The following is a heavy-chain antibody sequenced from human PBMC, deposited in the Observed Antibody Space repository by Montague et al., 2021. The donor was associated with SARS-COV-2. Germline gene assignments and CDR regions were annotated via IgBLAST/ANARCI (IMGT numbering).Heavy chain of an antibody. D-gene: IGHD1-14*01. Sequence: SETLSLTCTVSGASVGSSDWGWIRQSPGKGLEWIGYFYSVGSTDYNPSLKSRATISKDTPKNQFSLQVRSVTAADTAVYYCARETMTADAFYIWGQGTMVTVSS. CDR3: ARETMTADAFYI. CDR1: GASVGSSD. J-gene: IGHJ3*02. CDR2: FYSVGST. V-gene: IGHV4-59*02.